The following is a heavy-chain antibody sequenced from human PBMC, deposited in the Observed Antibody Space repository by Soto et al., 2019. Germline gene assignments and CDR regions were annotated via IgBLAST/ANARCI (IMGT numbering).Heavy chain of an antibody. CDR1: RFSFTTYW. CDR3: ARHTNGYNPFEY. J-gene: IGHJ4*02. V-gene: IGHV5-51*01. Sequence: PVVSLKVSCKASRFSFTTYWITWGRQMPGKGLECMGVISPGDSNTRYSPSFQGQVTISADKANNTAYLQWSSLKASDTAMYYCARHTNGYNPFEYWGQGTLVTVSS. CDR2: ISPGDSNT. D-gene: IGHD2-8*01.